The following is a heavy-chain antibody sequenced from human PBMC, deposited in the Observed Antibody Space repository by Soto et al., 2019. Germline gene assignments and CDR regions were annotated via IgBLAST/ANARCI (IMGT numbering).Heavy chain of an antibody. Sequence: QVQLQESGPGLVKPSQTLSLTCTVSGGSISSGDYYWSWIRQPPGKGLEWMGYIYYSGSTYYNPSLTIRVTISVDTSKNQFSLKLSSVTAADTAVYYCARDTAMVGIDYWGQGTLVTVSS. CDR1: GGSISSGDYY. V-gene: IGHV4-30-4*01. J-gene: IGHJ4*02. CDR3: ARDTAMVGIDY. D-gene: IGHD5-18*01. CDR2: IYYSGST.